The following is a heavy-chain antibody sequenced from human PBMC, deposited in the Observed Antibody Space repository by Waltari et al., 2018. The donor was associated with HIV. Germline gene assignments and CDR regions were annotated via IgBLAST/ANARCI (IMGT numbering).Heavy chain of an antibody. J-gene: IGHJ4*02. V-gene: IGHV3-21*01. CDR2: ISSSSSYI. CDR3: ARVDYYHSTKSRYFDS. D-gene: IGHD3-22*01. CDR1: GFTLSSYS. Sequence: EVQLVESGGGLVKPGGSLRLSCAASGFTLSSYSMNWVRQAPGHFLLWVSSISSSSSYIYYADSVKGRFTISRDNAKNSLYLQMNSLRAEDTAVYYCARVDYYHSTKSRYFDSWGQGTLVTVSS.